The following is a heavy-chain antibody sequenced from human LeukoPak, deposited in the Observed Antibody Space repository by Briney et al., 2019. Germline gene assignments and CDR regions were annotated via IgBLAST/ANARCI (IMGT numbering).Heavy chain of an antibody. J-gene: IGHJ4*02. CDR3: AAVPHYMVRGVIRNDY. CDR2: IVVGSGNT. CDR1: GFTITSSA. D-gene: IGHD3-10*01. V-gene: IGHV1-58*01. Sequence: TSVKVSCKASGFTITSSAVQWVRQARGQRLEWIGWIVVGSGNTNYAQKFQERVTITRDMSTSTAYMELSSLRSEDTAVYYCAAVPHYMVRGVIRNDYWGQGTLVTVSS.